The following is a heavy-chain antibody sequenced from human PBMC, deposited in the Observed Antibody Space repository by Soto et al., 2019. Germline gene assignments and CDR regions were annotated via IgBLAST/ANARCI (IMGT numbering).Heavy chain of an antibody. CDR2: IYYSGST. J-gene: IGHJ3*02. CDR1: GGSISSGGYY. CDR3: ARGQKDPRYAFDI. Sequence: SETLSLTCTVSGGSISSGGYYWSWIRQHPGKGLEWIGYIYYSGSTYYNPSLKSRVTISVDTSKNQFSLKLSSVTAADTAVYYCARGQKDPRYAFDIWGQGTMVTVSS. D-gene: IGHD4-17*01. V-gene: IGHV4-31*03.